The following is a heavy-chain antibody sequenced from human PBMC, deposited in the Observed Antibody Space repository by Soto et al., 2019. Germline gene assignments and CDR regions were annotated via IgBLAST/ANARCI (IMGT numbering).Heavy chain of an antibody. Sequence: GASVKVSCKASGYTFTDYFIHWVRQAPGQGLEWIGWINPYSGGADLSQKFQGRVTMTRYTSISTAYMEVSSLRSDDTAVFYCARLMHYSHSGGSSHSGFDMWGQGTLVTVSS. J-gene: IGHJ3*02. CDR3: ARLMHYSHSGGSSHSGFDM. V-gene: IGHV1-2*02. CDR1: GYTFTDYF. D-gene: IGHD2-21*01. CDR2: INPYSGGA.